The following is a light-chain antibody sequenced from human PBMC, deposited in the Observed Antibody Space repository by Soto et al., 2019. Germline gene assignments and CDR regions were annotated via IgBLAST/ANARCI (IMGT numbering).Light chain of an antibody. J-gene: IGKJ1*01. CDR1: QSVSSSY. CDR2: GAS. V-gene: IGKV3-20*01. Sequence: EIVLTESPGTLSLSPGERATLSCRASQSVSSSYLAWYQQKPGQAPRLLIYGASNRATGIPDRFSGSGSGTDFTLTISRPEPEDFAMYYCQQYGSSPWTFGQGTKVEI. CDR3: QQYGSSPWT.